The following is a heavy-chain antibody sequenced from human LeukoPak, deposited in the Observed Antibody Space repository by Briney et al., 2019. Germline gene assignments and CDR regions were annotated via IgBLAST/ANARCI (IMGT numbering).Heavy chain of an antibody. CDR2: IKQDGSEK. CDR3: AREGSVLMVYAIGHFDY. J-gene: IGHJ4*02. CDR1: GFTFSSYW. D-gene: IGHD2-8*01. Sequence: TGGSLRLSCAASGFTFSSYWMSWVRQAPGKGLEWVANIKQDGSEKYYVDSVKGRFTISRDNAKNSLYLQMNSLRAEDTAVYYCAREGSVLMVYAIGHFDYWGQGTLVTVSS. V-gene: IGHV3-7*01.